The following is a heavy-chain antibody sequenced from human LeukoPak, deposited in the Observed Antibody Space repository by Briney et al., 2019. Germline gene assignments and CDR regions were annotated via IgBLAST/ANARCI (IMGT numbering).Heavy chain of an antibody. CDR2: ISGSGGST. J-gene: IGHJ4*02. CDR1: GFTFSSYA. CDR3: ATTGMITSGGVIVIDDY. D-gene: IGHD3-16*02. V-gene: IGHV3-23*01. Sequence: GGSLRLSCAASGFTFSSYAMSWVRQAPGKGLEWVSAISGSGGSTYYADSVKGRFTISRDNSKNTLYQQMNSLRAEDTAVYYCATTGMITSGGVIVIDDYWGQGTLVTVSS.